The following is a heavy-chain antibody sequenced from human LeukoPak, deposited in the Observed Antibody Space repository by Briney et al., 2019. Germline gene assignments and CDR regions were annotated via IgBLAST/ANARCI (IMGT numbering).Heavy chain of an antibody. CDR3: ARVQQLVLHYYYGMDV. Sequence: GGSLRLSCAASGFTFSSYAMHWVRQAPGKGLEWVAVISYDGSNKYYADSVKGRFTISRDNSKNTLYLQMNSLRAEDTAVYYCARVQQLVLHYYYGMDVWGQGTTVTVSS. J-gene: IGHJ6*02. CDR2: ISYDGSNK. CDR1: GFTFSSYA. D-gene: IGHD6-13*01. V-gene: IGHV3-30-3*01.